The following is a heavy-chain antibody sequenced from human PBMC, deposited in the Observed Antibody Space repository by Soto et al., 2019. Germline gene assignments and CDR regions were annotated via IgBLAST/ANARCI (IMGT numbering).Heavy chain of an antibody. CDR1: GGSFSGYY. J-gene: IGHJ6*02. Sequence: QVQLQQWGAGLLKPSETLSLTCVVNGGSFSGYYWSWVRQPPGKGLVWFGEINHSGITDSSPSLKGRVTISVDASRSEFSLNLTSVTAADTAVYYCARGRSSVPDRRGIGYYGLDVWGQGTTVTVS. V-gene: IGHV4-34*01. CDR3: ARGRSSVPDRRGIGYYGLDV. D-gene: IGHD3-3*01. CDR2: INHSGIT.